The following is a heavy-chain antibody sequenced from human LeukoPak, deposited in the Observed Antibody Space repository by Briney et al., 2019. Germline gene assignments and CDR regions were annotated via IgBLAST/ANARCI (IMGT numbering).Heavy chain of an antibody. Sequence: PSETLSLTCTVSGGSISSYYWSWIRQPPGKGLEWIGYIYYSGSTNYNPSLKSRVTISVHTSKNQFSLKLSSVTAADTAVYYCARETSQKGAHYXDVXGKGTXVTISS. CDR3: ARETSQKGAHYXDV. D-gene: IGHD3-16*01. CDR2: IYYSGST. CDR1: GGSISSYY. J-gene: IGHJ6*03. V-gene: IGHV4-59*01.